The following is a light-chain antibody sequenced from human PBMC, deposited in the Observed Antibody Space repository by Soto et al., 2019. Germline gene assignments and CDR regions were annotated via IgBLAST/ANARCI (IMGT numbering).Light chain of an antibody. J-gene: IGLJ3*02. CDR2: DDT. CDR3: QSADSSGTWV. V-gene: IGLV3-21*02. Sequence: SYELTQPPSVSVAPGQTARIPCGGSNIGTKSVHWYQQKPGQAPLLVVYDDTDRPSGIPERFSGSNSGNTATLTISRVEAGDEADYYCQSADSSGTWVFGGGTKLTVL. CDR1: NIGTKS.